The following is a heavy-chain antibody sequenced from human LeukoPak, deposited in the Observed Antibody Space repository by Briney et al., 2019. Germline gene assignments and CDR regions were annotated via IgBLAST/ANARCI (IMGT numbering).Heavy chain of an antibody. J-gene: IGHJ6*03. CDR2: IIPIFGTA. Sequence: SVKVSCKASGGTFSSYAISWVRQAPGQGLEWMGGIIPIFGTANYAQKFQGRVTITADESTSTAYMELSSLRSEDTAVYYCASWGTATSRNYYYYYMDVWGKGTTVTISS. V-gene: IGHV1-69*13. CDR1: GGTFSSYA. CDR3: ASWGTATSRNYYYYYMDV. D-gene: IGHD5-18*01.